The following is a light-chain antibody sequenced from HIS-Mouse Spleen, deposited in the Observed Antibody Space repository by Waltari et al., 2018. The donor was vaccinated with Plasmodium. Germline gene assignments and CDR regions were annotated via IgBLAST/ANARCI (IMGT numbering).Light chain of an antibody. CDR3: QQYYSYPYT. J-gene: IGKJ2*01. CDR1: QGIRSY. CDR2: AAS. Sequence: AIRMTQSPSSFSASPGDRVTIPCRTSQGIRSYLAWYQQKPGKAPKLLSYAASTLQSGVPSRFSGSGSGTDFTLTISCLQSEDFATYYCQQYYSYPYTFGQGTKLAIK. V-gene: IGKV1-8*01.